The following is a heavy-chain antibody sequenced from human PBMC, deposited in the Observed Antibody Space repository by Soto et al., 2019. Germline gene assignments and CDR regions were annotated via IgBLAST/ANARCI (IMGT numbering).Heavy chain of an antibody. CDR2: IYWNDDQ. CDR3: TPRSPAYGNDF. V-gene: IGHV2-5*01. D-gene: IGHD3-10*01. Sequence: VAGPTLVNPTQTLTLTCNFSDFSLTTRGVGVGWIRQPPGKALEWVALIYWNDDQRYNPSLKSRLTVTKDTSKNHVVLTMTNVDPLDTATYYCTPRSPAYGNDFWGQGTLVTVSS. CDR1: DFSLTTRGVG. J-gene: IGHJ4*01.